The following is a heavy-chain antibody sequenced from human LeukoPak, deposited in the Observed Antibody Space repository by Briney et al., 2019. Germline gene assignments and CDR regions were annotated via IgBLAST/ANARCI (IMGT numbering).Heavy chain of an antibody. V-gene: IGHV1-2*02. CDR2: INPNSGGT. J-gene: IGHJ4*02. CDR1: GYTFTGYY. CDR3: ARGAAMVDYYFDY. Sequence: ASVKVSRKASGYTFTGYYMHWVRQAPGQGLEWMGWINPNSGGTNYAQKFQGRVTMTRDTSISTAYMELSRLRSDDTAVYYCARGAAMVDYYFDYWGQGTLVTVSS. D-gene: IGHD5-18*01.